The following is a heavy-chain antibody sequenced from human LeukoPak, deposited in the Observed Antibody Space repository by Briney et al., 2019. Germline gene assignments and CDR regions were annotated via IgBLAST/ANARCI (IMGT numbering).Heavy chain of an antibody. Sequence: PGGSLRLSCSASGFTFSSYAMHWVRQAPGKGLEYVSAISSNGGSAYYADSVKGRFTISRDNSKNTLYLQMSSLRAEDTAVYYCVKDLYYYDSSGSPTWGQGTLVTVSS. CDR3: VKDLYYYDSSGSPT. D-gene: IGHD3-22*01. V-gene: IGHV3-64D*06. CDR2: ISSNGGSA. J-gene: IGHJ4*02. CDR1: GFTFSSYA.